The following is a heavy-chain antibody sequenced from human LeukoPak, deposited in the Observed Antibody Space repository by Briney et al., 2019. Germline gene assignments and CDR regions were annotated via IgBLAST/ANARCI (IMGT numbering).Heavy chain of an antibody. CDR1: GFTFSSYG. CDR2: IWYDGSNK. J-gene: IGHJ5*02. CDR3: ARDPYSSGVNWFDP. V-gene: IGHV3-33*01. D-gene: IGHD6-25*01. Sequence: GRSLRLSCAASGFTFSSYGMHWVRQAPGKGLEWVAVIWYDGSNKYYPDSVKGRFTISRDNSKNTLYLQMNSLRAEDTAVYYCARDPYSSGVNWFDPWGQGTLVTVSS.